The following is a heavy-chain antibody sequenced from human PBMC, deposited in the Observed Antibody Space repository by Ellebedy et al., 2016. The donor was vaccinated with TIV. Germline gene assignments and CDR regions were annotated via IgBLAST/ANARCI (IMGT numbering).Heavy chain of an antibody. J-gene: IGHJ4*02. CDR2: FGGRSTTT. V-gene: IGHV3-23*01. Sequence: GESLKISXEASGFTFSSYAMSWLRQAPGKGLEWVSVFGGRSTTTYYADSVKGRFTISRDNSRNTLYLQMDSLRAEDTGVYYCAKSRNGRATAGDNWGQGTLVTVSS. CDR3: AKSRNGRATAGDN. D-gene: IGHD2-21*02. CDR1: GFTFSSYA.